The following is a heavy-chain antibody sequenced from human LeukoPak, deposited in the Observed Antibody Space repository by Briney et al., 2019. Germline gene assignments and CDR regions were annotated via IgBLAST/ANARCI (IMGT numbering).Heavy chain of an antibody. J-gene: IGHJ4*02. CDR2: ISGSGGST. CDR3: AKDRSSWYSVTKHDY. V-gene: IGHV3-23*01. Sequence: PGGSLRLSCAASGFTFSSYAMSWVRQAPGKGLEWVSAISGSGGSTYYADSVKGRFTISRDNSKNTLYLQMNSLRAEDTAVYYCAKDRSSWYSVTKHDYWGQGTLVTVSS. CDR1: GFTFSSYA. D-gene: IGHD6-13*01.